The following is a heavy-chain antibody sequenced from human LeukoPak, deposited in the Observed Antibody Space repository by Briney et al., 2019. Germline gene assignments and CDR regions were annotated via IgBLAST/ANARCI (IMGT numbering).Heavy chain of an antibody. J-gene: IGHJ6*03. CDR1: GGSLSSYY. CDR3: ARGTYYYYYYMDV. CDR2: IYYSGST. D-gene: IGHD2-2*01. Sequence: SETLSLTCTVSGGSLSSYYWSWIRQPPGKGLEWIGYIYYSGSTNYNPSLKSRVTISVDTSKNQFSLKLSSVTAADTAVYYCARGTYYYYYYMDVWGKGTTVTISS. V-gene: IGHV4-59*01.